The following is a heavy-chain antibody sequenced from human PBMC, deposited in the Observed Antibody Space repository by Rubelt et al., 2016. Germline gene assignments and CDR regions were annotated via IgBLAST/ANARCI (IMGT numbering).Heavy chain of an antibody. CDR2: IGTAGDT. J-gene: IGHJ2*01. Sequence: EVQLVESGGGLVQPGGSLRLSCAASGFTFSSYDMHWVRPAKGKGMEWVSAIGTAGDTYYPGSVKGRFTISRENAKNSLYLQMNSLRAEDTAVYYCAREVVKGCFDLWGRGTLVTVSS. CDR3: AREVVKGCFDL. D-gene: IGHD4-23*01. CDR1: GFTFSSYD. V-gene: IGHV3-13*01.